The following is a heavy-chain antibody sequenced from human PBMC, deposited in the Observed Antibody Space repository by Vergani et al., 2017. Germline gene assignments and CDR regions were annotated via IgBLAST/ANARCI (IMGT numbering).Heavy chain of an antibody. CDR1: GFTFSSYA. D-gene: IGHD2-2*01. V-gene: IGHV3-30*04. CDR3: AREKYLARPGAIDY. Sequence: QVQLVESGGGVVQPGRSLRLSCAASGFTFSSYAMHWVRQAPGKGLEWVAVISYDGSNKYYADSVKGRFTISRDNAKNSLYLQMNSLRAEDTAVYYCAREKYLARPGAIDYWGQGTLVTVSS. CDR2: ISYDGSNK. J-gene: IGHJ4*02.